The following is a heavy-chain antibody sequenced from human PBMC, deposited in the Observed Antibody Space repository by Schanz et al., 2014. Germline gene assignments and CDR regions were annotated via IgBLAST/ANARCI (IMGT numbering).Heavy chain of an antibody. CDR2: INPSGGSP. D-gene: IGHD3-3*01. V-gene: IGHV1-46*01. CDR3: ATEAIRQTYNYYGMDV. Sequence: QLQLVQSGAEVKRPGASAKVTCKASGNIFTNYYIHWVRQAPGQGLEWMGVINPSGGSPNYAQKFQGRVRMTRDTSTSTVYMELSSLRSEDTAVFYCATEAIRQTYNYYGMDVWGQGTTVTVSS. J-gene: IGHJ6*02. CDR1: GNIFTNYY.